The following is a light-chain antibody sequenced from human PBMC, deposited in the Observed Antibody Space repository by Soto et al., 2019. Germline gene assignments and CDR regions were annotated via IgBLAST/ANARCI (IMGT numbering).Light chain of an antibody. CDR1: QSVSSY. Sequence: EIVLTQSPATLSLSPGERATLSCRASQSVSSYLAWYQQKPGQAPRLLIYDASNRATGIPARFSGSGSGPDFALTISSLEPDDFAVYYCQQRSNWPPVLTFGGGTKVEIK. J-gene: IGKJ4*01. CDR2: DAS. V-gene: IGKV3-11*01. CDR3: QQRSNWPPVLT.